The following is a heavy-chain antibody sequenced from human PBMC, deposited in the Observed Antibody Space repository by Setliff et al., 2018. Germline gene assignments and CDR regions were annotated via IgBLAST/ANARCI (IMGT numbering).Heavy chain of an antibody. J-gene: IGHJ4*02. V-gene: IGHV3-23*01. D-gene: IGHD3-3*01. CDR3: AKIRLGGWTGYTDY. CDR2: ISASGDTT. CDR1: GFTFTSYA. Sequence: PGGSLRLSCAASGFTFTSYAMRWVRQAPGKGLEWVSIISASGDTTYYADSVKGRFTISRDNSRNTLYLQMKSLRAEDTAVYYCAKIRLGGWTGYTDYWGQGTLVTVSS.